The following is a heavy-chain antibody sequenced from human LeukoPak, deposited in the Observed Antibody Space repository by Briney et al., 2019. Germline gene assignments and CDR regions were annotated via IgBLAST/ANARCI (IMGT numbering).Heavy chain of an antibody. CDR2: IYHSGST. CDR3: ARAVGGYYRWSYFDY. V-gene: IGHV4-38-2*02. D-gene: IGHD3-22*01. Sequence: SETLSLTCTVSGYSISSGYYWGWIRQPPGKGLEWIGSIYHSGSTYYNPSLKSRVTISVDTSKNQFSLKLSSVTAADTAVYYCARAVGGYYRWSYFDYWGQGTLVTVSS. CDR1: GYSISSGYY. J-gene: IGHJ4*02.